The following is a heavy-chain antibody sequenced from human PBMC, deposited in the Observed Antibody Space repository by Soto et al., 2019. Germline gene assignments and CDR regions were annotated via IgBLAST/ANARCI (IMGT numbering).Heavy chain of an antibody. V-gene: IGHV4-39*01. CDR3: ARSITFGGVIVKALYYYGMDV. Sequence: PSETLSLTCTVSGGSISSNSYYWGWIRQPPGKGLEWIGSIYYSGSTYYNPSLKSRVTISVDTSKNQFSLKLSSVTAADTAVYYCARSITFGGVIVKALYYYGMDVWGQGTTVTVSS. D-gene: IGHD3-16*02. CDR2: IYYSGST. CDR1: GGSISSNSYY. J-gene: IGHJ6*02.